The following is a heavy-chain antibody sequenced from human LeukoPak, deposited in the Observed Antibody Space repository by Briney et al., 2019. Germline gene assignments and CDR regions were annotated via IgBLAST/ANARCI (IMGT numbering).Heavy chain of an antibody. CDR1: GGSISSYY. D-gene: IGHD3-22*01. CDR2: IYYTGST. Sequence: PSETLSLTCTVSGGSISSYYWSWIRQPPGKGLEWIGYIYYTGSTNYNPSLKSRVTISVDTSKNQFSLNLSSVTAADTAVYYCARLNFYDSSLDYWGQGTLVTVSS. J-gene: IGHJ4*02. V-gene: IGHV4-59*01. CDR3: ARLNFYDSSLDY.